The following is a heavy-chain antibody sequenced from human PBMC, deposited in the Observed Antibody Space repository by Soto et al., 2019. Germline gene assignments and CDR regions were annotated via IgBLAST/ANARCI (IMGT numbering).Heavy chain of an antibody. D-gene: IGHD3-10*01. CDR3: AASGSYFLGAFDI. Sequence: HPGGSLRLSCAASGFTFSSYAMSWVRQAPGKGLEWVSVISGSCVSTYYADSVKGRFTISRDNSKNTLFLQMNSLRAEDTAVYYCAASGSYFLGAFDIWGQGTMVTVSS. J-gene: IGHJ3*02. V-gene: IGHV3-23*01. CDR2: ISGSCVST. CDR1: GFTFSSYA.